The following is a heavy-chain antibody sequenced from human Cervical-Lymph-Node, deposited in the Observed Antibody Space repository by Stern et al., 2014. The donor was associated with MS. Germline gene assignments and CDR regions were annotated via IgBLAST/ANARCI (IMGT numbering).Heavy chain of an antibody. J-gene: IGHJ4*02. Sequence: QVQLGQSGPEVMQPGSSGKVSCKASGGSFSSYDVSWVRQAPGQGLEWMGRIITLYGSTNYADHLQGRVTITADESTTTVHMQLSSLRSDDTAVYYCVLTGYYPYWGQGTLVTVSS. V-gene: IGHV1-69*01. D-gene: IGHD3-9*01. CDR2: IITLYGST. CDR1: GGSFSSYD. CDR3: VLTGYYPY.